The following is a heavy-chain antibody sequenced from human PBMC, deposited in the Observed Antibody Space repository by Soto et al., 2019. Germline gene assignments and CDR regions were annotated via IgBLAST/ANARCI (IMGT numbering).Heavy chain of an antibody. V-gene: IGHV3-48*02. CDR1: GFTFSSYS. D-gene: IGHD5-12*01. Sequence: GGSLRLSCAASGFTFSSYSMNWVRQAPGKGLEWVSYISSSSSTIYYADSVKGRFTISRDNAKNSLYLQMNSLRDEDTAVYYCASLDIDGYHHRGYWGQGTLVTVSS. CDR3: ASLDIDGYHHRGY. CDR2: ISSSSSTI. J-gene: IGHJ4*02.